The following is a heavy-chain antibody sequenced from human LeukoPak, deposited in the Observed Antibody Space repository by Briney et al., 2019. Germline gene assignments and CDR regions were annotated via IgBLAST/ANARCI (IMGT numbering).Heavy chain of an antibody. CDR2: INSDGSTT. Sequence: PGGSLRLPCAASELTFNSNWMHWVRQAPGKGLVWVSRINSDGSTTNYADSVKGRFTISRDNAKNTLYLQMNSLRAEDTAVYYCTSYTSGWNWGQGTLVTVSS. V-gene: IGHV3-74*01. CDR3: TSYTSGWN. CDR1: ELTFNSNW. J-gene: IGHJ4*02. D-gene: IGHD6-19*01.